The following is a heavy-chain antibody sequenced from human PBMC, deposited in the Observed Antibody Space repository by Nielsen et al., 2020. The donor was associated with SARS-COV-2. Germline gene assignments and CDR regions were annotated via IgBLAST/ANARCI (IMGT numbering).Heavy chain of an antibody. Sequence: SETLSLTCTVSGGSVSSGSYYWSWIRQPPGKGLEWIGYIYYSGSTNYNPSLKSRVTISVDTSKNQFSLKLSSVTAADTAVYYCAHGGYELGAFEIWGQGTMVTVSS. CDR3: AHGGYELGAFEI. CDR2: IYYSGST. D-gene: IGHD5-12*01. V-gene: IGHV4-61*01. J-gene: IGHJ3*02. CDR1: GGSVSSGSYY.